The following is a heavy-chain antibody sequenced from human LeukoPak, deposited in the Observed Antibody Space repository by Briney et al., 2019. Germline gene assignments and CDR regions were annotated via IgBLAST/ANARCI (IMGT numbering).Heavy chain of an antibody. V-gene: IGHV1-2*04. CDR3: ARAVEYYYDSSGYYHFDY. Sequence: ASVKVSCKASGYTFTSYGISWVRQAPGQGLEWMGWINPNSGGTNYAQKFQGWVTMTRDTSISTAYMELSRLRSDDTAVYYCARAVEYYYDSSGYYHFDYWGQGTLVTVSS. D-gene: IGHD3-22*01. CDR1: GYTFTSYG. J-gene: IGHJ4*02. CDR2: INPNSGGT.